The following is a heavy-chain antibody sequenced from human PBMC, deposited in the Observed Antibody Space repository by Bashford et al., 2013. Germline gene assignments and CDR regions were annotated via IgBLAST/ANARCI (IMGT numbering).Heavy chain of an antibody. V-gene: IGHV1-46*01. Sequence: WVRQAPGQGLEWMGIINPSGGSTSYAQKFQGRVTMTRDTSTSTVYMYLSSLRYEDTAVYYCARGERFSPRNYYSFNGMDVWGQGTTVTVSS. CDR2: INPSGGST. D-gene: IGHD3-3*01. CDR3: ARGERFSPRNYYSFNGMDV. J-gene: IGHJ6*02.